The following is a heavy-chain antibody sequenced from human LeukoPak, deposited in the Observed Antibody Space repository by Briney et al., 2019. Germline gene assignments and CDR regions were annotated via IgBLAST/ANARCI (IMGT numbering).Heavy chain of an antibody. Sequence: VASVKVSCKVSGHTLSEMTMHWVRQAPGKGLEWMGGFDPENDERMYARNFRGRVTMTEDTSTDTAYMELSSLRSEDTAVYFCATEMTSVVPDYWGQGTLVTVSS. V-gene: IGHV1-24*01. D-gene: IGHD4-11*01. CDR1: GHTLSEMT. CDR3: ATEMTSVVPDY. J-gene: IGHJ4*02. CDR2: FDPENDER.